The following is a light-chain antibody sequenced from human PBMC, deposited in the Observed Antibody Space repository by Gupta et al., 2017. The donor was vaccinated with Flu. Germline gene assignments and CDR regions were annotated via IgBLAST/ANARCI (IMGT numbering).Light chain of an antibody. CDR1: SSDVGGYNY. CDR2: DVS. CDR3: CSYAGSVYV. J-gene: IGLJ1*01. Sequence: QSALTQPRSVAGAPGQSATISITGTSSDVGGYNYVSWYQHHPGNAPKLMIYDVSKRPSGVPDRFSGSKSGNTASLTISGLQAEDEAYYYCCSYAGSVYVFGTGTKVTVL. V-gene: IGLV2-11*01.